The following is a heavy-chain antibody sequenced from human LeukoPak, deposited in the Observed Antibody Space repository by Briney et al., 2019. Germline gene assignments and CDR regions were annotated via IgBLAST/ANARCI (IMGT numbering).Heavy chain of an antibody. CDR1: GFTFSSYS. Sequence: PGGSLRLSCAASGFTFSSYSMNWVRQAPGKGLEWVSYISSSSSTIYYADSVKGRFTISRDNAKNSLYLQMNSLRAEDTAVYYCAGGRELLWFGELYYYYMDVWGKGTTVTVSS. J-gene: IGHJ6*03. CDR2: ISSSSSTI. CDR3: AGGRELLWFGELYYYYMDV. V-gene: IGHV3-48*01. D-gene: IGHD3-10*01.